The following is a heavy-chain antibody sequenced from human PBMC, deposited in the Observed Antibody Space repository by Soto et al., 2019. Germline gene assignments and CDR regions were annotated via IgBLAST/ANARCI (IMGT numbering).Heavy chain of an antibody. D-gene: IGHD4-17*01. CDR2: IYYSGNT. Sequence: SDTLSLTCTVSGGSISSYYWSWILQPPGKGLEWIGYIYYSGNTNYNPSLKSRVTISVDTSKNQFSLKLSSVTAADTAVYYCARGYYGDYDAFDIWSQRTMVTVSS. CDR3: ARGYYGDYDAFDI. J-gene: IGHJ3*02. V-gene: IGHV4-59*01. CDR1: GGSISSYY.